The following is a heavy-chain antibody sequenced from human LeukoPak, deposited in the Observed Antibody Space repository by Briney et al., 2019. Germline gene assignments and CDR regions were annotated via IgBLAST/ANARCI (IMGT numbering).Heavy chain of an antibody. Sequence: GGSLRLSCAASGFSVRDFWMAWVRQAPGKGLEWVAHIKEDRTADYYVDSVKGRFSISKDDGKNSLHLQMNSLRVEDTAVYYCVRGGWELDYWGQGTLVTASS. CDR3: VRGGWELDY. J-gene: IGHJ4*02. V-gene: IGHV3-7*01. CDR1: GFSVRDFW. D-gene: IGHD1-1*01. CDR2: IKEDRTAD.